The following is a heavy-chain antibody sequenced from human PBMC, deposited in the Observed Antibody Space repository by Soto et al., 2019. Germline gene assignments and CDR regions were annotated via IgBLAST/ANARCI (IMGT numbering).Heavy chain of an antibody. CDR3: ARGSAAGTKSPFDY. J-gene: IGHJ4*02. D-gene: IGHD6-13*01. CDR1: GGSISGYY. CDR2: IHYSGST. V-gene: IGHV4-59*01. Sequence: VQLQESGPGLVKPSETLSLTCTVSGGSISGYYWSWIRQSPGKGLEWIGYIHYSGSTNYNPSLKRRVPISVDTSKNQLSLKLRSVTAAATAVYYCARGSAAGTKSPFDYWGQGTLVTVSS.